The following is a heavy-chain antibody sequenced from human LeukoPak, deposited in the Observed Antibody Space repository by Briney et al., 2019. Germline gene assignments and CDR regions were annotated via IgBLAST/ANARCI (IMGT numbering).Heavy chain of an antibody. V-gene: IGHV4-4*07. CDR2: IYTSGST. Sequence: SETLSLTCTVSGGSISSYYWSWIRQPAGKGLEWIGRIYTSGSTNYNPSLKSRVTMSVDTSKNQFSLKLSSVTAADTAVYYCATTLGYCGGGSCHNWGQGTLVTVSS. CDR3: ATTLGYCGGGSCHN. D-gene: IGHD2-15*01. CDR1: GGSISSYY. J-gene: IGHJ4*02.